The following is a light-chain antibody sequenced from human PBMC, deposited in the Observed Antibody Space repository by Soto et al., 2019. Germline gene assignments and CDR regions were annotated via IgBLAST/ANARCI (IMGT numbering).Light chain of an antibody. CDR1: QSITTW. CDR2: DVS. Sequence: DIQRTQSPSPLSASVGERVTITCPASQSITTWLAWYQQRPGKAPKLLIYDVSSLQSGGPSGFSGSGSGTEFTLTISSLQPDDSATYYCQQYKSYPYTFGQGTRLEIK. V-gene: IGKV1-5*01. CDR3: QQYKSYPYT. J-gene: IGKJ5*01.